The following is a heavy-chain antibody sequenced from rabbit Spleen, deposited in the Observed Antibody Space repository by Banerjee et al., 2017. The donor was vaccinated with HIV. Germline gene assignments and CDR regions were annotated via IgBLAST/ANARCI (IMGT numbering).Heavy chain of an antibody. CDR1: GFSFNSGYD. V-gene: IGHV1S40*01. CDR3: ARDTGSSFSSYGMDL. D-gene: IGHD8-1*01. CDR2: AYAGSSGST. J-gene: IGHJ6*01. Sequence: QSLEESGGGLVKPGASLTLTCKASGFSFNSGYDMCWVLQAPGKGLEWVACAYAGSSGSTYSATWAKGRFTISKASSTTVTLQMTSLTAADTATYFCARDTGSSFSSYGMDLWGQGTLVTVS.